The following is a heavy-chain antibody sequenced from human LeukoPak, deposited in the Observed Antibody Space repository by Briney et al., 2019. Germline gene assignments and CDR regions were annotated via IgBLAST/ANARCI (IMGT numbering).Heavy chain of an antibody. D-gene: IGHD6-19*01. CDR1: GFTFSNYW. J-gene: IGHJ4*02. CDR3: AIRIAVATFDY. V-gene: IGHV3-53*01. Sequence: GGSLRLSCAASGFTFSNYWMHWVRQAPGKGLEWVSVIYSGGSTYYADSVKGRFTISRDNSENTLYLQMNSLRAEDTAVYYCAIRIAVATFDYWGQGTLVTVSS. CDR2: IYSGGST.